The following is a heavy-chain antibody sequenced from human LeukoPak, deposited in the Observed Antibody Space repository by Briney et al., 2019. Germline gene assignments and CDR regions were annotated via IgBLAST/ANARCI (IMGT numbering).Heavy chain of an antibody. V-gene: IGHV4-34*01. D-gene: IGHD2-2*01. CDR2: INHSGST. CDR1: GFTFSSYA. Sequence: PGGSLRLSCAASGFTFSSYAMSWIRQPPGKGLEWIGEINHSGSTNYNPSLKSRVTISVDTSKNQFSLKLSSVTAADTAVYYCARGYYCSSTSCFDPWGQGTLVTVSS. J-gene: IGHJ5*02. CDR3: ARGYYCSSTSCFDP.